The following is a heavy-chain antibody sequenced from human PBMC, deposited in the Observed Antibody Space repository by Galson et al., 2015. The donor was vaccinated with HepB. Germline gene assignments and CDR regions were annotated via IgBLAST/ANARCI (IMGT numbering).Heavy chain of an antibody. J-gene: IGHJ6*03. D-gene: IGHD4-23*01. Sequence: SLRLSCAASGFTLSDYYMDWVRQAPEKGLEWVGRTRNKANSFTTEYAASVKGRFTISRDDSKNSLYLQMNSLKTEDTAVYYCTRGSGWNGHSQRAMDNWGKGTTVTVSS. CDR3: TRGSGWNGHSQRAMDN. CDR1: GFTLSDYY. V-gene: IGHV3-72*01. CDR2: TRNKANSFTT.